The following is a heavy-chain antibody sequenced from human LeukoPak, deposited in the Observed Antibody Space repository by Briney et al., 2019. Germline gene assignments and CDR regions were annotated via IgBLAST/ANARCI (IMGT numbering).Heavy chain of an antibody. J-gene: IGHJ4*02. CDR2: ISSSSSYI. CDR1: GFTFSSYS. D-gene: IGHD2-15*01. CDR3: ARGGYCSGGSWYSRGVDY. Sequence: GGSLRLSCAASGFTFSSYSMNWVRQAPGKGLEWVSSISSSSSYIYYAASVKGRFTISRDNAKNSLYLQMNSLRAEDTAVYYCARGGYCSGGSWYSRGVDYWGQGALVTVSS. V-gene: IGHV3-21*01.